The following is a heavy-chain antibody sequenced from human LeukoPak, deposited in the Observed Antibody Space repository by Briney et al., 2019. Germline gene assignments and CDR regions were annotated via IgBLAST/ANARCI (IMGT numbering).Heavy chain of an antibody. J-gene: IGHJ3*02. CDR1: GYNFTTYW. V-gene: IGHV5-51*01. CDR3: ARRPMTIIVGAFDI. CDR2: IYPGDSDT. D-gene: IGHD3-22*01. Sequence: GESLKISCKGSGYNFTTYWIGWVRQMPGKGLEWMGIIYPGDSDTRYSPSFQGQVTFSADKSVTTAYLQWSSLKASDTAMYYCARRPMTIIVGAFDIWGQGTMVTVSS.